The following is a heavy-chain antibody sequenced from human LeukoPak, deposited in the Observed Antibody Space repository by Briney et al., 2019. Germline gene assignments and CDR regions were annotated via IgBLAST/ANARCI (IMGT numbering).Heavy chain of an antibody. CDR1: GFTFSHYT. V-gene: IGHV3-21*01. CDR3: ARFTTTYYFDH. D-gene: IGHD3-22*01. J-gene: IGHJ4*02. CDR2: ISSGSTYI. Sequence: PGGSLRLSCVASGFTFSHYTMNWVRQAPGKGLEWVSSISSGSTYIYYSDSVKGRFTISRDNAKNSLFLQMNRLRAEDTAVYYGARFTTTYYFDHWGQGTLVTVSS.